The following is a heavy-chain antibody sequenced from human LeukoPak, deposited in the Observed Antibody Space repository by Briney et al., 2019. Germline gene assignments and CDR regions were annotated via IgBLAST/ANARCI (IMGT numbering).Heavy chain of an antibody. CDR1: GFTFSSYW. Sequence: GGSLRLSCAAFGFTFSSYWMSWVRQATGKGLEWVANIKQDGSEIDYVDSVKGRFTISRDNAKNSLDLQMNSLRVEDTAVYYCARGKLSFDYWGQGTLVTVSS. CDR3: ARGKLSFDY. J-gene: IGHJ4*02. D-gene: IGHD4-23*01. V-gene: IGHV3-7*01. CDR2: IKQDGSEI.